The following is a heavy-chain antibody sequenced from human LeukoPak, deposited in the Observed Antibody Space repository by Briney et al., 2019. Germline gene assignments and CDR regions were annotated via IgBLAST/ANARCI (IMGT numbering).Heavy chain of an antibody. CDR1: GYTFTSYY. Sequence: ASVKVSCKASGYTFTSYYMHWVRQAPGQGLEWMGIINPSGGSTSYAQKFQGRVTITRDTSIRTAYMELSRLTSDDTAVYYCARVRALPFDYWGQGTLVTVSS. CDR2: INPSGGST. J-gene: IGHJ4*02. CDR3: ARVRALPFDY. V-gene: IGHV1-46*01.